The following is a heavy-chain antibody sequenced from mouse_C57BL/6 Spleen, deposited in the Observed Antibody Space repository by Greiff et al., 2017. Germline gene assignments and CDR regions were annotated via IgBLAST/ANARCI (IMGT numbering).Heavy chain of an antibody. J-gene: IGHJ1*03. CDR3: AINYGSSYYWYFDV. V-gene: IGHV1-55*01. D-gene: IGHD1-1*01. CDR1: GYTFTSYW. CDR2: IYPGSGST. Sequence: QVQLQQPGAELVKPGASVKMSCKASGYTFTSYWITWVKQRPGQGLEWIGDIYPGSGSTNYNEKFKSKATLTVDTSSSTAYMQLSSLTSEDSAVYYCAINYGSSYYWYFDVWGTGTTVTVSS.